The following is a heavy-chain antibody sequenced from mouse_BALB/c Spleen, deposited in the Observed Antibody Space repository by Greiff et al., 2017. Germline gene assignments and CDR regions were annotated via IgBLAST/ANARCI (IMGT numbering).Heavy chain of an antibody. CDR1: GFTFSSFG. CDR3: ARGIYYDYFFAY. D-gene: IGHD2-4*01. V-gene: IGHV5-17*02. Sequence: DVMLVESGGGLVQPGGSRKLSCAASGFTFSSFGMHWVRQAPEKGLEWVAYISSGSSTIYYADTVKGRFTISRDNPKNTLFLQMTSLRSEDTAMYYCARGIYYDYFFAYWGQGTLVTVSA. J-gene: IGHJ3*01. CDR2: ISSGSSTI.